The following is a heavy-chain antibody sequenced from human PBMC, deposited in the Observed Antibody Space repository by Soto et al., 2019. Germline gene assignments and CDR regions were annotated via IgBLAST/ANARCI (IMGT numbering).Heavy chain of an antibody. CDR1: GFTFSSYG. V-gene: IGHV3-30*18. D-gene: IGHD3-22*01. J-gene: IGHJ6*02. CDR2: ISYDGSNK. CDR3: AKDRKYYYDIAGMDV. Sequence: SLRLSCAASGFTFSSYGMHWVRQAPGKGLEWVAVISYDGSNKYYADSVKGRFTISRDNSKNTLYLQMNSLRAEDTAVYYCAKDRKYYYDIAGMDVWGQGTTVTVSS.